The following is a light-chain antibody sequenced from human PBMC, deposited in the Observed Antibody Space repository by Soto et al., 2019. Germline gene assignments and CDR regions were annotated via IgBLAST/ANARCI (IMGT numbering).Light chain of an antibody. V-gene: IGKV2-28*01. CDR2: LGF. CDR3: MQARQTPRT. Sequence: DIVMTQSPLSLPVTPGEPASISCRSSQSLLDSYGAQYLDWYLQRPGQSPQLLIYLGFNRASGVPDRFSGTRSGTDFILKISRVEAGDVGVYYCMQARQTPRTFGQGTKVEIK. CDR1: QSLLDSYGAQY. J-gene: IGKJ1*01.